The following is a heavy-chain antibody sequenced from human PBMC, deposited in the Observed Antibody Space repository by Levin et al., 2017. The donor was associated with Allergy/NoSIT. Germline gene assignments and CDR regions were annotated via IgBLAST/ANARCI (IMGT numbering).Heavy chain of an antibody. J-gene: IGHJ4*02. CDR3: VRDRGGATTDY. V-gene: IGHV4-39*07. CDR2: IYTGGGR. CDR1: GASINSGSYH. D-gene: IGHD1-26*01. Sequence: SETLSLTCTVSGASINSGSYHWGWIRQPPGKGLEWVGNIYTGGGRSDNPSLKSRLTISLDTSKNQFSLELSSVPSADTAVYYCVRDRGGATTDYWGQGTLVTVSS.